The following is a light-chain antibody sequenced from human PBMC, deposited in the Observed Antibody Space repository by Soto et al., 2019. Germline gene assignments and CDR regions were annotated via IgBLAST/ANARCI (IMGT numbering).Light chain of an antibody. CDR2: AAS. J-gene: IGKJ1*01. V-gene: IGKV1-39*01. CDR1: QSISSY. Sequence: DIQMTQSPSSLSASVGDRATITCRASQSISSYLDWYQQKPGKAPKVLIYAASNLQGGVPSRFSGSGSGTDFTLTISSLQPEDVATYYCQKYNSALWTFGQGTKVDIK. CDR3: QKYNSALWT.